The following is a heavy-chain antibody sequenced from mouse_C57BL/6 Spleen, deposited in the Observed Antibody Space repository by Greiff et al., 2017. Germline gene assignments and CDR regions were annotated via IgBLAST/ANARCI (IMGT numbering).Heavy chain of an antibody. Sequence: EVQLQQSGAELVRPGASVKLSCTASGFNIKDYYMHWVKQRPEQGLEWIGRIDPEDGDTEYAPKFQGKATMTADKSSNTAYLQFSSLTSEDTAVYYCTTPGPYYYGSSSWFAYWGQGTLVTVSA. CDR3: TTPGPYYYGSSSWFAY. CDR1: GFNIKDYY. D-gene: IGHD1-1*01. V-gene: IGHV14-1*01. J-gene: IGHJ3*01. CDR2: IDPEDGDT.